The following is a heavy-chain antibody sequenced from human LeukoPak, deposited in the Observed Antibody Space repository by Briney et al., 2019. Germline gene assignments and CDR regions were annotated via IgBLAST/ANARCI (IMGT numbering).Heavy chain of an antibody. J-gene: IGHJ3*01. CDR2: ISYSGST. Sequence: SETLSLTCTVSGGSISSGGYYWSWIRQHPGKGLEWIVYISYSGSTSHNPSLRSRVTISLDTSENQFSLKLSSVTAADTAVYYCARERSDDRSGYNYGRAFDVWGQGTMVTVSS. D-gene: IGHD3-22*01. CDR1: GGSISSGGYY. V-gene: IGHV4-31*03. CDR3: ARERSDDRSGYNYGRAFDV.